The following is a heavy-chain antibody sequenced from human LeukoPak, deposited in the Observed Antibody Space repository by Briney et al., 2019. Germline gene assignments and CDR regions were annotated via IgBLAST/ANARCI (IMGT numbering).Heavy chain of an antibody. CDR3: AKGSAAGRPYYFDY. CDR1: GFTFTTYN. V-gene: IGHV3-30*02. J-gene: IGHJ4*02. Sequence: GGSLRLSCAASGFTFTTYNMHWVRQAPGKGLEWMAFISYGGLFKQYADSVKGRFTVSRDNSKNTLYLQMSSLRAEDAAVYFCAKGSAAGRPYYFDYWDQGTLVTVSS. D-gene: IGHD6-25*01. CDR2: ISYGGLFK.